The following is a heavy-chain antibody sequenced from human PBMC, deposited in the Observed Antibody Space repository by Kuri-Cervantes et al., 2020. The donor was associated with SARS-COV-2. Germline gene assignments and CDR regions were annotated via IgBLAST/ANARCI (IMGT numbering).Heavy chain of an antibody. Sequence: ASVKVSCKASGYTFTSYDINWVRQATGQGLEWMGWMNPNSGNTGYAQKFQGRVTMTRNTSISTAYMELSSLRSEDTAVYYCATSDGFGSTSLGIFDYWGQGTLVTVSS. V-gene: IGHV1-8*01. D-gene: IGHD2-2*01. CDR2: MNPNSGNT. J-gene: IGHJ4*02. CDR3: ATSDGFGSTSLGIFDY. CDR1: GYTFTSYD.